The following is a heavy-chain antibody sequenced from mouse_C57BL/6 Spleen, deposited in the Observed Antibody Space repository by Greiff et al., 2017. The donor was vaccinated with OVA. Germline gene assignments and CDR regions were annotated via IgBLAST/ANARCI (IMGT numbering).Heavy chain of an antibody. V-gene: IGHV1-4*01. CDR1: GYTFTSYT. Sequence: LLESGAELARPGASVKMSCKASGYTFTSYTMHWVKQRPGQGLEWIGYINPSSGYTKYNQKFKDKATLTADKSSSTAYMQLSSLTSEDSAVYYCARGWEDYFDYWGQGTTLTVSS. CDR3: ARGWEDYFDY. J-gene: IGHJ2*01. CDR2: INPSSGYT. D-gene: IGHD2-3*01.